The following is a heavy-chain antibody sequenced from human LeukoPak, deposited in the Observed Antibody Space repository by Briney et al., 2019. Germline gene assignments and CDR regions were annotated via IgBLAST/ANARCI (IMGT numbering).Heavy chain of an antibody. D-gene: IGHD6-13*01. CDR3: ARDMAAAGTDVSDY. CDR1: GYSFTSSW. CDR2: IYPGASDT. V-gene: IGHV5-51*01. J-gene: IGHJ4*02. Sequence: GESLKISCKGSGYSFTSSWIGWVRQMPGKGLEWMGIIYPGASDTRYSPSFQGQVTISVDKSITTAYLQWSSLKASDTAMYYCARDMAAAGTDVSDYWGQGTLVTVSS.